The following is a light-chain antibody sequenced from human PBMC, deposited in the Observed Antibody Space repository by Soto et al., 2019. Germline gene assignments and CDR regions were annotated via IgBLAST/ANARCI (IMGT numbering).Light chain of an antibody. J-gene: IGKJ5*01. CDR1: ESVGSK. V-gene: IGKV3-15*01. CDR3: QHHDNWPLIT. Sequence: DIVMKQSPATLSVSTGETATLSCRASESVGSKVAWYQQKPGQAPRVLIYGASIRATGIPVRFSGSGSGTAFTLTISSLQSEDFALYYCQHHDNWPLITFGQGTRLEVK. CDR2: GAS.